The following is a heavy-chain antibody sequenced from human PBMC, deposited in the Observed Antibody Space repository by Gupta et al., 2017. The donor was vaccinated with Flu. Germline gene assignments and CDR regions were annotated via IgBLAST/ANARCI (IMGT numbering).Heavy chain of an antibody. CDR3: ARDRTYYFDY. Sequence: SNDSMNDYYWSWIRRPPGTGLEWIGRIFSGGSTTFNPSLKGRVTMSIDTSKNQFSLRLNSLTAADTAVYYCARDRTYYFDYWGQGKLVTVSS. J-gene: IGHJ4*02. V-gene: IGHV4-4*07. CDR1: NDSMNDYY. CDR2: IFSGGST.